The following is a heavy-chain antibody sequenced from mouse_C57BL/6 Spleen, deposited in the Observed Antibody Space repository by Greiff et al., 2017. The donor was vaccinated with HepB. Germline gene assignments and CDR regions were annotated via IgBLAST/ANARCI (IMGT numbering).Heavy chain of an antibody. Sequence: QVQLKQSGPELVKPGASVKISCKASGYAFSSSWMNWVKQRPGKGLEWIGRIYPGDGDTNYNGKFKGKATLTADKSSSTAYMQLSSLTSEDSAVYFCARNYGSRTRWYFDVWGTGTTVTVSS. D-gene: IGHD1-1*01. V-gene: IGHV1-82*01. CDR2: IYPGDGDT. J-gene: IGHJ1*03. CDR1: GYAFSSSW. CDR3: ARNYGSRTRWYFDV.